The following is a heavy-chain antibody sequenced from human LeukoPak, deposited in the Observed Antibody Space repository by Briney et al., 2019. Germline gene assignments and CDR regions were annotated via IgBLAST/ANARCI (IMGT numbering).Heavy chain of an antibody. CDR1: GFTFSSYA. D-gene: IGHD5-18*01. CDR2: ISYDGSNK. CDR3: ARDGPRGDSYGSFDY. V-gene: IGHV3-30-3*01. J-gene: IGHJ4*02. Sequence: QAGGSLRLSCAASGFTFSSYAMHWVRQAPGKGLEWVAVISYDGSNKYYADSVKGRFTISRDNSKNTLYLQMNSLRAEDTAVYYCARDGPRGDSYGSFDYWGQGTLVTVSS.